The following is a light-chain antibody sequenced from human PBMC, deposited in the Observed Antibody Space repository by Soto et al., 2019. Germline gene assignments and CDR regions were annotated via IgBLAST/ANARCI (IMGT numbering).Light chain of an antibody. J-gene: IGLJ2*01. CDR2: DVS. Sequence: QSALTQPASVSGSPGQSITISCTGTSSDVGTYNYVSWYQQQPDKAPKLMIFDVSNRPSGVSNRFSGSKSGNTASLTISGLPAEDEADYYCCSYTGSSTVVFGGGTKVTVL. CDR3: CSYTGSSTVV. CDR1: SSDVGTYNY. V-gene: IGLV2-14*01.